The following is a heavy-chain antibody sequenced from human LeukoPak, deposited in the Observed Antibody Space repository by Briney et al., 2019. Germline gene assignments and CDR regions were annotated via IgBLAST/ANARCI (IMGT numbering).Heavy chain of an antibody. Sequence: GGSLRLSCAASGFTFSSYWMHWVRQAPGKGLVWVSRINSDGSSTSYADSVKGRFTISRDNAKNTLYLQMNSLRAEDTAVYYCARGGYCSSTSCSLEYFQHWGQGTLVTVSS. J-gene: IGHJ1*01. V-gene: IGHV3-74*01. CDR1: GFTFSSYW. CDR3: ARGGYCSSTSCSLEYFQH. D-gene: IGHD2-2*01. CDR2: INSDGSST.